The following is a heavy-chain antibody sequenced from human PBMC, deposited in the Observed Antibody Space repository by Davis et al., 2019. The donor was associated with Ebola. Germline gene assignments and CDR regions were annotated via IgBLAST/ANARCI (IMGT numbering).Heavy chain of an antibody. Sequence: GGSLRLSCEASGFTFTDYYMTWIRQAPGKGLEWVLYMSGYHLYTNYADSVRGRFTISRDDAKNSLYLQMNSLRDEDTAVYYCAREDYFYYGMDVWGKGTTVTVSS. J-gene: IGHJ6*04. CDR3: AREDYFYYGMDV. CDR1: GFTFTDYY. V-gene: IGHV3-11*06. CDR2: MSGYHLYT.